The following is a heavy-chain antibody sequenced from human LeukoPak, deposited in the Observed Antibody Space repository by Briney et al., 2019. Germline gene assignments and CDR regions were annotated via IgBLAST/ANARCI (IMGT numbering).Heavy chain of an antibody. CDR1: GVSFDDYY. CDR3: ARLGMVRGVILGDYYMDV. V-gene: IGHV4-59*01. Sequence: SETLSLTCAVSGVSFDDYYWSWIRQPPGKGLEWIGYIYYSGSTNCNPSLKSRVTISVDTSKNQFSLKLSSVTAADTAVYYCARLGMVRGVILGDYYMDVWGKGTTVTVSS. D-gene: IGHD3-10*01. CDR2: IYYSGST. J-gene: IGHJ6*03.